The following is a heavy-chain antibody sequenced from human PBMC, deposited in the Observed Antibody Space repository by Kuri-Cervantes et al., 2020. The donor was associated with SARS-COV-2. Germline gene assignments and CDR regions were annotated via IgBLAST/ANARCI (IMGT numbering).Heavy chain of an antibody. CDR3: ARSGVVTDYFDS. Sequence: GESLKISCAVSGFTFGHYAMHWVRHPPGKGLEWLAVVPYDGNTQYYADSVKGRFTISRDNSANTLYLQMDSLTYEDTAVYFCARSGVVTDYFDSWGQGTLVTVSS. D-gene: IGHD2-21*02. CDR1: GFTFGHYA. CDR2: VPYDGNTQ. V-gene: IGHV3-30*04. J-gene: IGHJ4*02.